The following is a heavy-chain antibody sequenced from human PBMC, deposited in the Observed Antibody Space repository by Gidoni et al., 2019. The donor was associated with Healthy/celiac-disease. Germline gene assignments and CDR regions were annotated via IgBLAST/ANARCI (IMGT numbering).Heavy chain of an antibody. Sequence: QVQLVQSGAEVKKPGASVKVSCKASGYTFTGYYMHWVRQAPGQGLEWMGWINPNSGGTNYAQKFQGWVTMTRDTSISTAYMELSRLRSDDTAVYYCASEYCSSTSCPTRGAFDIWGQGTMVTVSS. D-gene: IGHD2-2*01. J-gene: IGHJ3*02. CDR3: ASEYCSSTSCPTRGAFDI. CDR1: GYTFTGYY. CDR2: INPNSGGT. V-gene: IGHV1-2*04.